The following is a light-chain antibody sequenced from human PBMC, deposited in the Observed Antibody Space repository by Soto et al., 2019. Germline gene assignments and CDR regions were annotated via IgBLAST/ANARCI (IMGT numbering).Light chain of an antibody. V-gene: IGLV2-14*01. J-gene: IGLJ1*01. Sequence: QSALTQPASVSGSPGQSITISCTGTSSDVGGYNYVSWYQQHPGKAPKLMIYEVSNLPSGVSNRFSGSKSGNTASLTISGLQAEDEADYYCSSYTSSSTLALYVFGTGTKLTVL. CDR1: SSDVGGYNY. CDR2: EVS. CDR3: SSYTSSSTLALYV.